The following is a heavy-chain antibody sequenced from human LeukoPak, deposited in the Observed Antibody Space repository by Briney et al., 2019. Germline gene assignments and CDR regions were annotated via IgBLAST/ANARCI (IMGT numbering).Heavy chain of an antibody. D-gene: IGHD3-10*01. V-gene: IGHV4-34*01. CDR2: INHSGST. J-gene: IGHJ6*03. CDR1: GGSFGGYY. Sequence: PSETLSLTCAVYGGSFGGYYWSWIRQPPGKGLEWIGEINHSGSTNYNPSLKSRVTISVDTSKNQFSLKLSSVTAADTAVYYCARTCLRYGSGSYYSYYYYMDVWGKGTTVTVSS. CDR3: ARTCLRYGSGSYYSYYYYMDV.